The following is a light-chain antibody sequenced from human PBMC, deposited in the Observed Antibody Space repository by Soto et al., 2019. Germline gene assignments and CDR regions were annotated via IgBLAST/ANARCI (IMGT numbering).Light chain of an antibody. V-gene: IGLV1-40*01. CDR2: GNS. CDR3: SAYTVSRTYV. J-gene: IGLJ1*01. Sequence: QPVLTQPPSVSGAPGQRVTISCTGSSSNIGAGYDVHWYQQLPGTAPKLLIYGNSNRPSGVPDRFSGSKSGTSASLAITGLQAEDEADYYCSAYTVSRTYVFGTGTKVTVL. CDR1: SSNIGAGYD.